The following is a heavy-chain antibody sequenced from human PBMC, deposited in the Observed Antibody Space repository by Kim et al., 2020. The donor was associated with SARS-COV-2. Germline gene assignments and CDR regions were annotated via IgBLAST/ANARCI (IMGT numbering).Heavy chain of an antibody. J-gene: IGHJ6*03. CDR1: GFTFSGAA. D-gene: IGHD5-12*01. CDR2: IRSKANDYAT. Sequence: GGSLRLSCAASGFTFSGAAIHWVRQASGKGLEWVGRIRSKANDYATEYAASVKGRFTVSRDDSKNTAYLQMNSLKTEDTAVYYCTRREEARIYYYYYYMDVWGKGTTVTVSS. CDR3: TRREEARIYYYYYYMDV. V-gene: IGHV3-73*01.